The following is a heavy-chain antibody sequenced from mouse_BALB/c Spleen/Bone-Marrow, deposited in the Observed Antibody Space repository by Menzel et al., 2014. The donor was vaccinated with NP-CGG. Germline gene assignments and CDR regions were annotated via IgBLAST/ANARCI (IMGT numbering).Heavy chain of an antibody. D-gene: IGHD2-1*01. CDR1: GLTFSSYG. CDR2: INSNGGST. J-gene: IGHJ2*01. Sequence: DVQLVESGGGLVQPGGSLKLSCAASGLTFSSYGMSWVRQTPDKRLELVASINSNGGSTYYPDSVKGRFTISRDNAKNTLSLQMSSLKSEDTAMYYCARGNYGNYVDYFDYWGQGTTLTVSS. V-gene: IGHV5-6-3*01. CDR3: ARGNYGNYVDYFDY.